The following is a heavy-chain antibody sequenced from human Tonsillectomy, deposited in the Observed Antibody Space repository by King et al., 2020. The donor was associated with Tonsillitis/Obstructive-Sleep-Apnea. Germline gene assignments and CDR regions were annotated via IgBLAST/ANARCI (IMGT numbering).Heavy chain of an antibody. CDR1: GYDFPTYG. CDR3: SRDFYPGYLVLIVFDP. Sequence: VQLVQSGTEVKKPGASVRVSCTASGYDFPTYGINWLRQAPGHGLEWMGWITPNDDQTYVAEKFKGRLTMTTDTSTATVYMDLRNLTSADKAIFYCSRDFYPGYLVLIVFDPWCQGTLVTVSS. CDR2: ITPNDDQT. D-gene: IGHD3-16*01. V-gene: IGHV1-18*04. J-gene: IGHJ5*02.